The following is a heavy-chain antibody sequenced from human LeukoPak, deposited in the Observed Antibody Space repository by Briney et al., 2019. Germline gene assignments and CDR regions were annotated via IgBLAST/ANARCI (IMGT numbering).Heavy chain of an antibody. J-gene: IGHJ4*02. CDR2: IDPSDSYT. CDR1: GYGFTTYW. CDR3: ARRRFSGDTAMLDY. Sequence: GESLRISCQGPGYGFTTYWIIWVRQRSGKGLECMGRIDPSDSYTNYSPSFQGHVTISADTSISTAFLQWSSLQASATATYYCARRRFSGDTAMLDYWGQGTLVSVSS. D-gene: IGHD5-18*01. V-gene: IGHV5-10-1*01.